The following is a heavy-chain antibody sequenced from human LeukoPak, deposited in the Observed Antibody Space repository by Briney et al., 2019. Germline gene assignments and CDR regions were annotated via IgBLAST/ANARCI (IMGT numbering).Heavy chain of an antibody. CDR2: ISISRSYT. CDR1: GFTFSSYS. J-gene: IGHJ4*02. V-gene: IGHV3-21*01. CDR3: ARASSAFCGGDCYXPXYFXY. D-gene: IGHD2-21*01. Sequence: PGGSLRLSCAASGFTFSSYSMNWVRQAPGKGLEWVSSISISRSYTYYADSVKGRFTISRDNAKNSLYLQMNSLRAEDTAVYYCARASSAFCGGDCYXPXYFXYWGQGTXXT.